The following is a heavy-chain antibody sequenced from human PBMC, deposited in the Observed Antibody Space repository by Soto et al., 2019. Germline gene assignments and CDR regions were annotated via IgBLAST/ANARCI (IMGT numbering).Heavy chain of an antibody. J-gene: IGHJ6*02. CDR2: ISSSSSYI. CDR3: ATLTGTGGDYYYYYGMDV. CDR1: GFTFSSYS. Sequence: EVQLVESGGGLVKPGGSLRLSCAASGFTFSSYSMNWVRQAPGKGLEWVSSISSSSSYIYYADSVKGRFTISRDNAKNSLYLQMNSLRAEDTAVYYCATLTGTGGDYYYYYGMDVWGQGTTVTVSS. V-gene: IGHV3-21*01. D-gene: IGHD1-7*01.